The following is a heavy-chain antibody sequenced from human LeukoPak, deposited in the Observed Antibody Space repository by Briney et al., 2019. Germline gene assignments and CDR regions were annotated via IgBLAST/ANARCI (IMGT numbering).Heavy chain of an antibody. CDR2: ISSRSGSS. CDR1: GFTFSDYY. D-gene: IGHD3-16*01. J-gene: IGHJ3*02. V-gene: IGHV3-11*05. CDR3: ARVDTYGFDI. Sequence: GGSLRLSCAASGFTFSDYYMSWIRQAPGKGLEWVSYISSRSGSSNYADSVRGRFTISRDNAKNSLYVQMNSLRAEDTALYYCARVDTYGFDIWGQGTMVTVSP.